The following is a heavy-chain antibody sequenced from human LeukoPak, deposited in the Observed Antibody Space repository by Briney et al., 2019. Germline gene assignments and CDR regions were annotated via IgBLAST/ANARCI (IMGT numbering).Heavy chain of an antibody. Sequence: GGSLRLSCAASGFTFSSYSMNWARQAPGKGLEWVGRIRSKANNYATTYTASVRGRFIFSRDDSKSTAWLQMNSLRIEDSALYYCTRHTTGSPEFDPWGQGTLVTVAS. CDR2: IRSKANNYAT. D-gene: IGHD1-26*01. V-gene: IGHV3-73*01. CDR1: GFTFSSYS. J-gene: IGHJ5*02. CDR3: TRHTTGSPEFDP.